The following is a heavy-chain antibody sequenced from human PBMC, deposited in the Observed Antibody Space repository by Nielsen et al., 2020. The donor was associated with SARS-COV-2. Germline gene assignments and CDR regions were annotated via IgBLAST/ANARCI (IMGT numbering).Heavy chain of an antibody. D-gene: IGHD2-15*01. CDR2: ISSSSSYI. J-gene: IGHJ5*02. V-gene: IGHV3-21*01. CDR1: GFGFSSYT. Sequence: GESLKISCAASGFGFSSYTMNWVRQAPGKGLEWVSSISSSSSYIYYADSVKGRFTISRDNAKNSLYLQMNSLRAEDTAVYYCARETEGSGGYCSGGSCYSVRWFDPWGRGTLVTVSS. CDR3: ARETEGSGGYCSGGSCYSVRWFDP.